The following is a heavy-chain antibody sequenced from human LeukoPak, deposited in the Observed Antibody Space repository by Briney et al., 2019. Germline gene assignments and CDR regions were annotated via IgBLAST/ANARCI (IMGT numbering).Heavy chain of an antibody. D-gene: IGHD3-3*01. CDR2: ISGSGGST. Sequence: PGGSLRLSCAASGFTFSSYAMSWVRQAPGEGLEWVSSISGSGGSTYDADSVKGRFTISRDNSKNTLYLQMNTLRAEDTAVYYCAKLGVTSSDLGWLDPWGHGTLVTVSS. J-gene: IGHJ5*02. CDR1: GFTFSSYA. V-gene: IGHV3-23*01. CDR3: AKLGVTSSDLGWLDP.